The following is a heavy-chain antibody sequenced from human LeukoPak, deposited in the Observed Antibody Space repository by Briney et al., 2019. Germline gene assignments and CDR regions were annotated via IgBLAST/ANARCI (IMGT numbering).Heavy chain of an antibody. Sequence: GASVKVSCKASGYTFTSYGISWVRQAPGQGLEWMGWISAYNGNTNYAQKLQGRVTMTTDTSTSTAYMELRSLRSDGTAVYYCARDVKKGDMIVVVIPALGYWGQGTLVTVSS. V-gene: IGHV1-18*01. CDR1: GYTFTSYG. D-gene: IGHD3-22*01. CDR2: ISAYNGNT. J-gene: IGHJ4*02. CDR3: ARDVKKGDMIVVVIPALGY.